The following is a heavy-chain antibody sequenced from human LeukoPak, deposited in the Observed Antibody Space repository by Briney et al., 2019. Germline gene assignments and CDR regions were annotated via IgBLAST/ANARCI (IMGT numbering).Heavy chain of an antibody. CDR3: ARDPPSDAYYYDSSGYYFAFDI. CDR1: GGTFSSYA. Sequence: SVKVSCKASGGTFSSYAISRVRQAPGQGLEWMGRIIPIFGTANYAQKFQGRVTITTDESTSTAYMELSSLRSEDTAVYYCARDPPSDAYYYDSSGYYFAFDIWGQGTMVTVSS. D-gene: IGHD3-22*01. CDR2: IIPIFGTA. V-gene: IGHV1-69*05. J-gene: IGHJ3*02.